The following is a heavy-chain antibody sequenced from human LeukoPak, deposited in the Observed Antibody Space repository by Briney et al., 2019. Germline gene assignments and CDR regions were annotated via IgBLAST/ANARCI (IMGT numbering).Heavy chain of an antibody. V-gene: IGHV1-24*01. J-gene: IGHJ5*02. D-gene: IGHD3-10*01. Sequence: ASVKVSCKVSGYTLTELSMHWVRQAPGKGLEWMGGFDPEDGETIYAQKFQGRVTTTEDTSTDTAHMELSSLRSEDTAVYYCARYITMVRGVSGWFDPWGQGTLVTVSS. CDR3: ARYITMVRGVSGWFDP. CDR1: GYTLTELS. CDR2: FDPEDGET.